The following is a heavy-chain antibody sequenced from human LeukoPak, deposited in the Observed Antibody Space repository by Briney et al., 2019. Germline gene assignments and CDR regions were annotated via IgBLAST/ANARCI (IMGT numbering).Heavy chain of an antibody. CDR3: ARRHYGSGNIDS. Sequence: SETLSLTCSVSSDSISSSSYLWVWVRQPPGKGLEWIGDIYSNGHTSHNPSLKSRAAISVDTSKNQFSLNLSSVTAADTAVYYCARRHYGSGNIDSWGQGTLVTVSS. CDR2: IYSNGHT. CDR1: SDSISSSSYL. J-gene: IGHJ4*02. V-gene: IGHV4-39*01. D-gene: IGHD3-10*01.